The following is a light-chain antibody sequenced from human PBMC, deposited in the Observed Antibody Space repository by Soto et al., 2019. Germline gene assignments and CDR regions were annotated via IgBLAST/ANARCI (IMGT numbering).Light chain of an antibody. Sequence: QSVLTQPASVSGSPGQSITISCTGTSSDVGGYNYVSWYQQHPGKVPKLMIYEVSNRPSGVSNRFSGSKSGNTASLTISGLQAEDEADYYCNSYTSSSTLAFGGGTKLTVL. V-gene: IGLV2-14*01. J-gene: IGLJ2*01. CDR1: SSDVGGYNY. CDR2: EVS. CDR3: NSYTSSSTLA.